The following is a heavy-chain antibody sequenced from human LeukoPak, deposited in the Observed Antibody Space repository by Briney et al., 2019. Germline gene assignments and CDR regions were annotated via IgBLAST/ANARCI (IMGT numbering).Heavy chain of an antibody. CDR2: ISGSGGST. V-gene: IGHV3-23*01. Sequence: TGGSLRLSCAASGFTFSSYAMSWVRQAPGKGLEWVSAISGSGGSTYYADSVKGRFTISRDNSKNTLYLQMNSLRAEDTAVYYCAISTMVRGAPYYFDYWGQGTLVTVSS. D-gene: IGHD3-10*01. CDR3: AISTMVRGAPYYFDY. CDR1: GFTFSSYA. J-gene: IGHJ4*02.